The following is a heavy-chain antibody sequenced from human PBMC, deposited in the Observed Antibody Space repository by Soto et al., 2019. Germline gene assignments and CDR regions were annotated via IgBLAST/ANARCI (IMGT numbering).Heavy chain of an antibody. CDR1: GFTFSNYG. CDR2: ISYDGNTQ. J-gene: IGHJ4*02. V-gene: IGHV3-30*18. D-gene: IGHD6-13*01. CDR3: AKTLTSTWLNGGLFDF. Sequence: QVQLVESGGGVVQPGRSLRISCVASGFTFSNYGMHWVRQAPGKGLEWVAVISYDGNTQYYADSLKGRFTISRDNSKNELYLQMSSLRDEDTAVYYCAKTLTSTWLNGGLFDFWGQGTLVTVSS.